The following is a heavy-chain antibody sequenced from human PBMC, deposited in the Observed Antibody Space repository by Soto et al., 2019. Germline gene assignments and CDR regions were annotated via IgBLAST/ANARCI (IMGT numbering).Heavy chain of an antibody. J-gene: IGHJ6*02. CDR3: AKQSFMEV. CDR2: IFPCDSDT. V-gene: IGHV5-51*01. CDR1: GYNFAVYW. Sequence: HGESRKISCQTSGYNFAVYWIGWVRQMPGKGRDCLWLIFPCDSDTKYSPSFQGQVIISADKSISPAYLQWSSLKASDTAIYYWAKQSFMEVGGQGTTVTVSS.